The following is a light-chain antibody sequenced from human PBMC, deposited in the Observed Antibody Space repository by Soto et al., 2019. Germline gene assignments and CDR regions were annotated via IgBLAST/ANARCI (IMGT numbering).Light chain of an antibody. CDR1: NSDVGTFYF. CDR2: DVT. V-gene: IGLV2-11*01. Sequence: QSALTQPRSVSGSPGQSVTISCTGTNSDVGTFYFVSWYQQYPDKGPKLIIYDVTERPSGVPDRFSGSKSGNTASLTISGLQAEDEADYYCCSYEGSYTYVLGSGTKV. CDR3: CSYEGSYTYV. J-gene: IGLJ1*01.